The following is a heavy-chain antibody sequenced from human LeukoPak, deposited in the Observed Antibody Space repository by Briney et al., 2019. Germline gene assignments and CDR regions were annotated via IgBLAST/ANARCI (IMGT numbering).Heavy chain of an antibody. CDR3: TRGAVGATTFFDY. CDR2: IRSKAYGGTT. CDR1: GFPFGDYA. Sequence: PGRSLRLSCTASGFPFGDYAMSWVRQAPGKGLEWVGFIRSKAYGGTTEYAASVKGRFTISRDDSKSIAYLQVNSLKTEDTAVYYCTRGAVGATTFFDYWGQETLVTVSS. D-gene: IGHD1-26*01. J-gene: IGHJ4*02. V-gene: IGHV3-49*04.